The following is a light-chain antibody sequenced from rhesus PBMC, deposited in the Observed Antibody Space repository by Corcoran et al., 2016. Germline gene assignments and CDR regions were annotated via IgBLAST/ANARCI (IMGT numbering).Light chain of an antibody. CDR3: QQYNSAPYS. Sequence: DIQMTQSPSSLSASVGDRVTITCRASQGISSWLDWYQQKPGKAPKLLSYKASSLKGGVPSRFSGSGYGTDFTRTISSLQPEDFATYYCQQYNSAPYSFGQGTKVEIK. V-gene: IGKV1-21*01. J-gene: IGKJ2*01. CDR1: QGISSW. CDR2: KAS.